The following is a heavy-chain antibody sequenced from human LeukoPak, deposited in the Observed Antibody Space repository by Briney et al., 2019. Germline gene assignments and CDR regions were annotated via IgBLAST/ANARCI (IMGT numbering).Heavy chain of an antibody. D-gene: IGHD5-18*01. CDR1: GGSISTYH. Sequence: SETLSLTCTVPGGSISTYHWNWIRKSPGKGLEWIGYMQSTGNSNYNPSLKSRVTMSVDMSRNQIVLNLSSVTAADTAVYFCARDKQHSYGRYFDHWGQGTLVTVSS. J-gene: IGHJ4*02. CDR3: ARDKQHSYGRYFDH. CDR2: MQSTGNS. V-gene: IGHV4-59*01.